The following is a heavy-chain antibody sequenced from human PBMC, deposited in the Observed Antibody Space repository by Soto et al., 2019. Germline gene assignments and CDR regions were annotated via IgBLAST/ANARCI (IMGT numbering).Heavy chain of an antibody. CDR3: ARADYDFWSGYSRDDWFDP. CDR2: ISSSGSTI. Sequence: GGSLRLSCAASGFTFSDYYMSWIRQAPGKGLEWVSYISSSGSTIYYADSVKGRFTISRDNAKNSLYLQMNSLRAEDTAVYYCARADYDFWSGYSRDDWFDPWGQGTLVTVSS. J-gene: IGHJ5*02. CDR1: GFTFSDYY. V-gene: IGHV3-11*01. D-gene: IGHD3-3*01.